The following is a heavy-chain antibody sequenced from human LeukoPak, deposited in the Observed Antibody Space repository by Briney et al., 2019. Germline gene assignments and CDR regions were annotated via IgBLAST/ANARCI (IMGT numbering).Heavy chain of an antibody. Sequence: ASVKVSCKASGYTFTGYYMHWVRQAPGQGLEWMGWINPNSGGTNYAQKFQGRVTMTRDTSISTAYMELSRLRSDDTAVYYCARSLTSGYSSGWYSYWGQGTLVTVSS. CDR1: GYTFTGYY. CDR3: ARSLTSGYSSGWYSY. V-gene: IGHV1-2*02. J-gene: IGHJ4*02. D-gene: IGHD6-19*01. CDR2: INPNSGGT.